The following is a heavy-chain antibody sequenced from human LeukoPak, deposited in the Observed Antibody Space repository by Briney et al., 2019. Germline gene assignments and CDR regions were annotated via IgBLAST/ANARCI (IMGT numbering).Heavy chain of an antibody. CDR1: GFTFSAYW. CDR2: INSDGFSI. J-gene: IGHJ3*02. D-gene: IGHD3-16*01. Sequence: GGSLRLSCAASGFTFSAYWMHWVRQAPGKGLVWFSRINSDGFSIAYADSVKGRFTISRDNAKNTLYLHMNSLRAEDTAVYYCARFYGGSALDNWGQGTMVTVSS. V-gene: IGHV3-74*01. CDR3: ARFYGGSALDN.